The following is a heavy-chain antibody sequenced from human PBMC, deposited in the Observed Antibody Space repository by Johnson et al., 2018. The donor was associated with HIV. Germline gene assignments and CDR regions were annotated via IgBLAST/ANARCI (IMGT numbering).Heavy chain of an antibody. Sequence: QVQLVESGGGVVQPGGSLRLSCAASGSTFGSYGMQWVRQAPGKGLERVAFIRYDGRNKYDADSVTGRFTISRDNSKTTLYLQMNSLRAEDAAVYYCAKDGAYSIPWSAFDIWGQGTMVTVAS. CDR3: AKDGAYSIPWSAFDI. V-gene: IGHV3-30*02. J-gene: IGHJ3*02. CDR2: IRYDGRNK. D-gene: IGHD3-16*01. CDR1: GSTFGSYG.